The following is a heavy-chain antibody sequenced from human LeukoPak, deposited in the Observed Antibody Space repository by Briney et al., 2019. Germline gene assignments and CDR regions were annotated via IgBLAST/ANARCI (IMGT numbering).Heavy chain of an antibody. D-gene: IGHD3-3*01. CDR1: GGSISSSGDY. CDR2: MYYSGST. CDR3: ARDFRGGYDFWSGYYTPYYFDY. Sequence: SETLSLTCTVSGGSISSSGDYWGWIRQPPGKGLEWIGSMYYSGSTYYNPSLKSRVTISVDTSKNHFSLKLSSVTAADTAVYYCARDFRGGYDFWSGYYTPYYFDYWGQGTLVTVSP. J-gene: IGHJ4*02. V-gene: IGHV4-39*07.